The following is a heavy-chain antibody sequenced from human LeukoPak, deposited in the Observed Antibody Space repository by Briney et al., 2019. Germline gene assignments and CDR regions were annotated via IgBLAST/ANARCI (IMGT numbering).Heavy chain of an antibody. CDR1: GFTFSSYA. V-gene: IGHV3-23*01. J-gene: IGHJ5*02. CDR3: ARARTNILNWFDP. D-gene: IGHD2/OR15-2a*01. CDR2: VSGSGGGT. Sequence: GGSLRLSCAASGFTFSSYAMSWVRQAPGKGLEWVSTVSGSGGGTYYTDSVKGRFTISRDNAKNSLYLQMNSLRAEDTAVYYCARARTNILNWFDPWGQGTLVTVSS.